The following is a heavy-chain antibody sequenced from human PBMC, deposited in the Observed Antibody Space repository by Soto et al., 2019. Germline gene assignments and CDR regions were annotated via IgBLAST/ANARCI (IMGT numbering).Heavy chain of an antibody. CDR3: ARGGQDFWSGPFDY. D-gene: IGHD3-3*01. V-gene: IGHV4-59*12. Sequence: SETLSLTCTVSGGSISSYYWSWIRQPPGKGLEWIGYIYYSAGTNYNPSLKSRVTMSADTSRNQFSLKLNSVTAADTAVYYCARGGQDFWSGPFDYWGQGALVTVSS. CDR2: IYYSAGT. CDR1: GGSISSYY. J-gene: IGHJ4*02.